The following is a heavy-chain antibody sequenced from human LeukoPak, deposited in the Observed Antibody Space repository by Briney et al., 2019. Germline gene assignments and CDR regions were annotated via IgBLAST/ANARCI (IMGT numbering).Heavy chain of an antibody. CDR1: GYTFTSYG. CDR2: ISAYNGDT. CDR3: AREGRSHAAAGPTFDP. J-gene: IGHJ5*02. V-gene: IGHV1-18*01. D-gene: IGHD6-13*01. Sequence: GASVKVSCKASGYTFTSYGISWVRQAPGQGLEWMGWISAYNGDTNYAQKLQGRVTMTTDTSTSTAYMELRSLRSDDTAVYYCAREGRSHAAAGPTFDPWGQGTLVTVSS.